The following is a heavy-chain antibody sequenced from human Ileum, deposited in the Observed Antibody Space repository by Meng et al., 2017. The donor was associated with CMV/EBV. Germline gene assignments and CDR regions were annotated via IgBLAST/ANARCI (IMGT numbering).Heavy chain of an antibody. CDR2: FTPIPGHT. Sequence: ASVKVSCKTSGYIFTAYYMHWVRQAPGHGLEWMGHFTPIPGHTYPETKFQGRVTMTWDTSINTAYMELSGRRSEDTSTYDCAADTNRVTAGDDWGQGTQVTVSS. CDR1: GYIFTAYY. D-gene: IGHD3-10*01. V-gene: IGHV1/OR15-1*04. J-gene: IGHJ4*01. CDR3: AADTNRVTAGDD.